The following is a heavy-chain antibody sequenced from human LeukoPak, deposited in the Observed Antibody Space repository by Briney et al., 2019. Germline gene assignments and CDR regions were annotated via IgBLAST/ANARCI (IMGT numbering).Heavy chain of an antibody. V-gene: IGHV3-7*03. Sequence: GGSLRLSCAASGFTISSYWLSWVRQAPGKGLEWVANIKQDGSEKYNVDSVKRRFTISRANAKNSPYLQRYGTGADATVLDFHPRDPKLSSTSHFDYWGQGALGTVS. D-gene: IGHD2-2*01. CDR2: IKQDGSEK. J-gene: IGHJ4*02. CDR3: PRDPKLSSTSHFDY. CDR1: GFTISSYW.